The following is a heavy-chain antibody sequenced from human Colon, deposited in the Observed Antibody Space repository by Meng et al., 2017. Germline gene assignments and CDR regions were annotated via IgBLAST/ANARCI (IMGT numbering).Heavy chain of an antibody. CDR1: GGAFNYYT. Sequence: LRQCARGRLNLSAASPRTRALQGGAFNYYTVTWIRQPPGKGLEWVGEIHPSGSTYYSPSLQSRITITLDPSKNQFSLTLRSMTAADTAVYYCARGVDWAKSGNFWGQGTLVTVSS. D-gene: IGHD3-9*01. CDR2: IHPSGST. CDR3: ARGVDWAKSGNF. V-gene: IGHV4-34*02. J-gene: IGHJ4*02.